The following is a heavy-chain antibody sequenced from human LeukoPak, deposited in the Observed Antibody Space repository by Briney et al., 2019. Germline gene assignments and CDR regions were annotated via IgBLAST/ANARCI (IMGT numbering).Heavy chain of an antibody. V-gene: IGHV4-4*07. Sequence: SETLSLTCTVSGGSISSYYWSWIRQPAGKGLEWIGRIYTSGSTNYNPSLKSRVTMSVDTSKNQFSLKLSSVTAADTAVYYCAREGREAATIPYYYYYMDVWGKGTTVTVSS. J-gene: IGHJ6*03. D-gene: IGHD5-24*01. CDR3: AREGREAATIPYYYYYMDV. CDR2: IYTSGST. CDR1: GGSISSYY.